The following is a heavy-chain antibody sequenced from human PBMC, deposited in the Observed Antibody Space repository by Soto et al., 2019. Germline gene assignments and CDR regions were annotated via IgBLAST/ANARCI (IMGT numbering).Heavy chain of an antibody. V-gene: IGHV1-3*01. CDR3: ASDIPTYSCSRYDAFDM. J-gene: IGHJ3*02. Sequence: ASVKVSCKASGYTFTSYAMHWVRQAPGQRLEWMGWINAGNGNTKYSQKFQGRVIITRDTSASTAYMELSSLRSEDTAVYYCASDIPTYSCSRYDAFDMWGQGTMVTVSS. CDR1: GYTFTSYA. CDR2: INAGNGNT. D-gene: IGHD6-13*01.